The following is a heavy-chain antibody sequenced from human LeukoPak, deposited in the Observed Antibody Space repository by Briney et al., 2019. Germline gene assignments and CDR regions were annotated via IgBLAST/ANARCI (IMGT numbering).Heavy chain of an antibody. CDR1: GGSIGTTNYY. CDR3: ARQRADYFYYYVDV. V-gene: IGHV4-39*01. Sequence: PSETLSLTCTVSGGSIGTTNYYWGWLRQPPGKGLEWVWSIYYSETTYDNPSLESRVTISIETSKNQFSLKLSSVTAADTAVYYCARQRADYFYYYVDVWGKGTTVTVS. J-gene: IGHJ6*03. CDR2: IYYSETT. D-gene: IGHD3-9*01.